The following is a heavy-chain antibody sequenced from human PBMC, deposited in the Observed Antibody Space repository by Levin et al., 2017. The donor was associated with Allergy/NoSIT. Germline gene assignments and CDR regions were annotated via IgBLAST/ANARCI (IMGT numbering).Heavy chain of an antibody. Sequence: GGSLRLSCAASGFTFSSYGMHWVRQAPGKGLEWVAVISYDGSNKYYADSVKGRFTISRDNSKNTLYLQMNSLRAEDTAVYYCAKEVIVVVPAAKINWFDPWGQGTLVTVSS. J-gene: IGHJ5*02. CDR1: GFTFSSYG. V-gene: IGHV3-30*18. CDR3: AKEVIVVVPAAKINWFDP. CDR2: ISYDGSNK. D-gene: IGHD2-2*01.